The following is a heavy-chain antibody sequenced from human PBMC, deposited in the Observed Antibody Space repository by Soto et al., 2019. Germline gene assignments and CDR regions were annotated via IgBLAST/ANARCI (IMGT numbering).Heavy chain of an antibody. CDR2: ISYDGSNK. CDR1: GFTFSSYA. CDR3: ARDPVVVVPAIFYYYMDV. D-gene: IGHD2-15*01. J-gene: IGHJ6*03. Sequence: GGSLRLSCAASGFTFSSYAMHWVRQAPGKGLEWVAVISYDGSNKYYADSVKGRFTISRDNSKNTLYLQMNSLRAEDTAVYYCARDPVVVVPAIFYYYMDVWGKGTTVTVSS. V-gene: IGHV3-30-3*01.